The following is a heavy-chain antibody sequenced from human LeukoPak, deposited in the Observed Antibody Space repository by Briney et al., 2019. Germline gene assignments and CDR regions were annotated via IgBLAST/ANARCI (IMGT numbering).Heavy chain of an antibody. V-gene: IGHV3-21*01. Sequence: PGGSLRLSCAASGLTFSSYSMTWVRQAPGQGLGWVSSISSSSSDIYYADSVKDRFTISRDNARNSLYLQMNSLIAKDTAVYYCAREESIVLVPAAIAYWGQGTLVTVSS. J-gene: IGHJ4*02. CDR1: GLTFSSYS. CDR3: AREESIVLVPAAIAY. CDR2: ISSSSSDI. D-gene: IGHD2-2*01.